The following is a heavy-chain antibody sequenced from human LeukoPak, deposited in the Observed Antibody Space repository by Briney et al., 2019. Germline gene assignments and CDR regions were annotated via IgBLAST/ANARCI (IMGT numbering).Heavy chain of an antibody. CDR2: INHSGST. CDR1: GGSFRCYY. CDR3: ARGRYYGSGSDFDY. D-gene: IGHD3-10*01. V-gene: IGHV4-34*01. Sequence: SETLSLTCAVYGGSFRCYYWSWIRQPPGKGLEWIGEINHSGSTNYNPSLKSGATTTVDTSKKQFSLQLSSMSAAATDVYYCARGRYYGSGSDFDYWGQGTLVSVSS. J-gene: IGHJ4*02.